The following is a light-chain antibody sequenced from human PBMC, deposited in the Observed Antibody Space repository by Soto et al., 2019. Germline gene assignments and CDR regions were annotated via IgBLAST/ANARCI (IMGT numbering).Light chain of an antibody. CDR2: GNS. J-gene: IGLJ1*01. Sequence: QSVLTQPPSVSGAPVQRVTISCTGSSSNIGAGYDVHWYQQLPGTAPKLLIYGNSNRPSGVPDRFSGSKSGTSASLATTGLQAEDEADYYCQSYDSSLSGYVFGTGTKVTVL. V-gene: IGLV1-40*01. CDR1: SSNIGAGYD. CDR3: QSYDSSLSGYV.